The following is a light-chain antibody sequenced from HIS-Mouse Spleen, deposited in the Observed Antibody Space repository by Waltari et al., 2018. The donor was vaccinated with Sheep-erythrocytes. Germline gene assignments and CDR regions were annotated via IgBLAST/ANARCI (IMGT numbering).Light chain of an antibody. V-gene: IGLV2-23*01. J-gene: IGLJ2*01. Sequence: QSALTQPASVSGSPGQSITISCTGTSSDVGSYNLVSWYQQPPGKAPKLMIYEGSKRPSGVSNRFSGSKACNTASLTISGLPAEDEADYYCCSYAGSSTLVFGGGTKLTVL. CDR1: SSDVGSYNL. CDR3: CSYAGSSTLV. CDR2: EGS.